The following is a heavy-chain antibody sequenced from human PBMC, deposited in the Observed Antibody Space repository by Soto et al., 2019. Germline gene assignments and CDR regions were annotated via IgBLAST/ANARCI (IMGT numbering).Heavy chain of an antibody. V-gene: IGHV4-31*03. CDR3: ARGTLY. Sequence: SETLSLTCTVSGGSISSGVYYWSWVRQHPGKGLEWIGYISYSGNTYYNPSLKSRVTISRDASKNQFYLNLSSVTAADTAVYYCARGTLYWGQGTLVTVSS. CDR1: GGSISSGVYY. CDR2: ISYSGNT. J-gene: IGHJ4*02.